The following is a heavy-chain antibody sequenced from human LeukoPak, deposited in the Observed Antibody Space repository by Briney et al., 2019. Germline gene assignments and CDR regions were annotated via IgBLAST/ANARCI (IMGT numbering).Heavy chain of an antibody. CDR2: INSDGSST. D-gene: IGHD5-12*01. Sequence: PGGSLRLSCAASGFTFSSYWMHWVRQAPGKGLVWVSRINSDGSSTSYADSVKGRFTISRDNAKNTLYLQMNSLRAEDTAVYYCARGPIKGGYSGYDWDYWGQGTLVTVSS. J-gene: IGHJ4*02. CDR1: GFTFSSYW. V-gene: IGHV3-74*01. CDR3: ARGPIKGGYSGYDWDY.